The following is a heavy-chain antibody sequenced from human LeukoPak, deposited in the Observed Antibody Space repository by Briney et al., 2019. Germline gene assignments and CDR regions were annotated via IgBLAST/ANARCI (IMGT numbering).Heavy chain of an antibody. J-gene: IGHJ4*02. CDR2: IYHTGAV. CDR3: ARVSCTGGTCHLDS. D-gene: IGHD2-8*02. V-gene: IGHV4-59*01. Sequence: SETLSLTCTVSGGSITHFFWSFIRQPPTKGLEYIGYIYHTGAVDYNPSLKSRLTMSADKSTNQFSLNLRSVTAADTAVYYCARVSCTGGTCHLDSWGQGILVTVSS. CDR1: GGSITHFF.